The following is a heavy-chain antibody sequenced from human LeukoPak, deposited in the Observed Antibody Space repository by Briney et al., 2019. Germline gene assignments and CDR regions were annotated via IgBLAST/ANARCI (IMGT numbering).Heavy chain of an antibody. D-gene: IGHD3-16*01. CDR1: GGSISSSSYY. V-gene: IGHV4-61*05. Sequence: SETLSLTCTVSGGSISSSSYYWGWIRQPPGKGLEWIGYIYYSGSTNYNPSLKSRVTISVDTSKNQFSLKLSSVTAADTAVYYCVRGAYFDYWGQGTLVTVSS. CDR3: VRGAYFDY. CDR2: IYYSGST. J-gene: IGHJ4*02.